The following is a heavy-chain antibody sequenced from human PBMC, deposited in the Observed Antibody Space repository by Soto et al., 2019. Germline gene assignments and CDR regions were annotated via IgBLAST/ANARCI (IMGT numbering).Heavy chain of an antibody. CDR2: IYHSGST. Sequence: PSETLSLTCAVSGGSISSGGYSWSWIRQPPGKGLEWIGYIYHSGSTYYNPSLKSRVTISVDRSKNQFSLKLSSVTAADTAVYYCARERGYSSGWYKSYGMDVWGQGTTVTVSS. V-gene: IGHV4-30-2*01. D-gene: IGHD6-19*01. J-gene: IGHJ6*02. CDR1: GGSISSGGYS. CDR3: ARERGYSSGWYKSYGMDV.